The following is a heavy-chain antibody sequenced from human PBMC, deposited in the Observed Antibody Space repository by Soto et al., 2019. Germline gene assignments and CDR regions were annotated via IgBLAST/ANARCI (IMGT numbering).Heavy chain of an antibody. CDR1: GVSVTGGNFF. D-gene: IGHD3-16*02. J-gene: IGHJ4*02. CDR2: TSNSETT. V-gene: IGHV4-61*01. Sequence: PSETLSLTCTVSGVSVTGGNFFWCWIRQPPGKTLEWLGCTSNSETTNSNPALKSRVTLSLDTSRNQFSLKLNSVTAADTAVYFCARGGLHLGEFSLGQFDSWGQGTLVTVSS. CDR3: ARGGLHLGEFSLGQFDS.